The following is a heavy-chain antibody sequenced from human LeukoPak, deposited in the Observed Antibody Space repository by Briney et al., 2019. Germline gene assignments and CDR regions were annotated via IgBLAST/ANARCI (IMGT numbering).Heavy chain of an antibody. CDR2: IYYSGST. CDR3: AREYGDDNWFDP. CDR1: GGSISSGDYY. V-gene: IGHV4-30-4*01. D-gene: IGHD2-21*02. J-gene: IGHJ5*02. Sequence: PSGTLSLTCTVSGGSISSGDYYRSWIRQPPGKGLEWIGYIYYSGSTYYNPSLKSRVTISVDTSKNQFSLKLSSVTAADTAVYYCAREYGDDNWFDPWGQGTLVTVSS.